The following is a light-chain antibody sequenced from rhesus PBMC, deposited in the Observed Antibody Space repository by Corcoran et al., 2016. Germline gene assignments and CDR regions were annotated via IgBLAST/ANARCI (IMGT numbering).Light chain of an antibody. Sequence: DIQMTQSPSSLSASVGDTVTITCRSSQGISSYFAWYQQKPGKAPKLLIHKAATLQSGVPSRFSGSGSWTDFTLTSSSLQPEDFATYYCQQHNSDPLTFGPGTKLDIK. J-gene: IGKJ3*01. CDR2: KAA. CDR1: QGISSY. CDR3: QQHNSDPLT. V-gene: IGKV1-25*01.